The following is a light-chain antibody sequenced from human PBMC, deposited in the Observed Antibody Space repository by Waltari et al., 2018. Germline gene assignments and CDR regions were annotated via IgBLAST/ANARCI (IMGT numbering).Light chain of an antibody. Sequence: QSALTQPRSVSGSPGQSVTISCTGTSSDVGANNFVSWYQHHQDKAPTLIIYDINKNPSGVPDRFSGSKSGNTASLTISGLQAEDEADYYCCSCVGRNIYWVFGGGTKLTVL. CDR3: CSCVGRNIYWV. V-gene: IGLV2-11*01. CDR1: SSDVGANNF. CDR2: DIN. J-gene: IGLJ3*02.